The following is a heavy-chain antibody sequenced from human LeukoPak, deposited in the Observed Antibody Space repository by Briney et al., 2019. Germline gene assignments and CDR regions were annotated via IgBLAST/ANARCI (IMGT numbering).Heavy chain of an antibody. D-gene: IGHD6-13*01. Sequence: GRSLRLSCAASGFTFDDYAMHWVRQAPGKGLEWVSGISWNSGSISYADSVKGRFTISRDNAKNSLYLQMNSLRAEDTAVYYCARVPYYSSSCDYWGQGTLVTVSS. CDR1: GFTFDDYA. CDR3: ARVPYYSSSCDY. V-gene: IGHV3-9*01. CDR2: ISWNSGSI. J-gene: IGHJ4*02.